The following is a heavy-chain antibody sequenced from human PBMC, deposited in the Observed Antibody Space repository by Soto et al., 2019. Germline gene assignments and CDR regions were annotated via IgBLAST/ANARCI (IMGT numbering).Heavy chain of an antibody. CDR3: ARGYYYDSFWLDP. D-gene: IGHD3-22*01. V-gene: IGHV4-30-4*01. CDR1: GGSISSGDYY. Sequence: SETLSLTCTVSGGSISSGDYYWSWIRQPPGKGLEWIGYIYYSGSTYYNPSLKSRVTISVDTSKNQFSLKLSSVTAADTAVYYCARGYYYDSFWLDPWGQGTLVTISS. CDR2: IYYSGST. J-gene: IGHJ5*02.